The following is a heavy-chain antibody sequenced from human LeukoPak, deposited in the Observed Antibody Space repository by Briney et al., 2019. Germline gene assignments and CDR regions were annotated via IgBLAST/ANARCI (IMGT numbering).Heavy chain of an antibody. Sequence: SETLSLTCTVSGGSISSYYWSWIRQPPGKGLEWIGYIYYSGSTNYNPSLKSRVTISVDTSKNQFSLKLRSVTAADTAVYYCARGDSSGYYYLYEAAFDIWGQGTMVTVSS. V-gene: IGHV4-59*01. CDR1: GGSISSYY. J-gene: IGHJ3*02. CDR3: ARGDSSGYYYLYEAAFDI. CDR2: IYYSGST. D-gene: IGHD3-22*01.